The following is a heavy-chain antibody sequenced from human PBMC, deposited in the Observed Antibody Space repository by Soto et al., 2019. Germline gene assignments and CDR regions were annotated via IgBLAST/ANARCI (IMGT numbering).Heavy chain of an antibody. D-gene: IGHD6-19*01. CDR3: AKSVTLKQWLVLTFDY. Sequence: PGGSLRLSCAASGFTFSSYAMSWVRQAPGKGLEWVSAISGSGGSTYYADSVKGRFTISRGNSKNTLYLQMNSLRAEDTAVYYCAKSVTLKQWLVLTFDYWGQGTLVTVSS. CDR2: ISGSGGST. CDR1: GFTFSSYA. J-gene: IGHJ4*02. V-gene: IGHV3-23*01.